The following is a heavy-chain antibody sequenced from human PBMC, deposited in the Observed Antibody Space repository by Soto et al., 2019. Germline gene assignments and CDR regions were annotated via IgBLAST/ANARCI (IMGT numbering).Heavy chain of an antibody. CDR2: INHSGST. CDR1: GGSFSGYY. D-gene: IGHD3-22*01. Sequence: QVQLQQWGAGRLKPSETLSLTCAVYGGSFSGYYWSWIRQPPGKGLEWIGEINHSGSTNYNPSLKSRGTISVDTSKNQFSLKLSYVTAADTAVYYCARFPPYDSSGYGFAFDIWGQGTMVTVSS. CDR3: ARFPPYDSSGYGFAFDI. V-gene: IGHV4-34*01. J-gene: IGHJ3*02.